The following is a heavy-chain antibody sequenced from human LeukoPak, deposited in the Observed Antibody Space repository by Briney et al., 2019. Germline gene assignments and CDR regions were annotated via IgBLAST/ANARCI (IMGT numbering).Heavy chain of an antibody. D-gene: IGHD3-3*01. Sequence: GGSLRLSCVASGFTFSSYWMSWVRQAPGKGLEWVANIKQDGTEKYYVDSVKGRFTISRDNAKNSLYLQMNSLRAEDTAVYYCASRFWSGSTYWGQGTLVTVSS. CDR3: ASRFWSGSTY. V-gene: IGHV3-7*01. CDR1: GFTFSSYW. CDR2: IKQDGTEK. J-gene: IGHJ4*02.